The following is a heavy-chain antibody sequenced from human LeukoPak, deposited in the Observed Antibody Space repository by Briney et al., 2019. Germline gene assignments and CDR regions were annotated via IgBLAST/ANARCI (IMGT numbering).Heavy chain of an antibody. CDR2: IGTSSNNI. V-gene: IGHV3-21*01. CDR3: ASGTVGNYALDY. D-gene: IGHD1-7*01. J-gene: IGHJ4*02. CDR1: GLTFSRYK. Sequence: GGSLSLSCAASGLTFSRYKMNWVRQAPGEGLEWVSSIGTSSNNIYYTDSVKGRFTISRDNAKNSLYLQVDSLRVEDTAVYFCASGTVGNYALDYWGQGTLVTVSS.